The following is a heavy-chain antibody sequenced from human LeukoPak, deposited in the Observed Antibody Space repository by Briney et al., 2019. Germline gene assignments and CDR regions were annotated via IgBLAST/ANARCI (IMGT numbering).Heavy chain of an antibody. Sequence: GASVTVSCKVSGYTLTELSMHWVRQAPGKGLEWMGGFDPEDGETIYAQKFQGRVTMTEDTSTDTAYMELSSLRSEDTAVYYCATVPYGSGSFDYWGQGTLVTVSS. CDR1: GYTLTELS. CDR3: ATVPYGSGSFDY. CDR2: FDPEDGET. J-gene: IGHJ4*02. D-gene: IGHD3-10*01. V-gene: IGHV1-24*01.